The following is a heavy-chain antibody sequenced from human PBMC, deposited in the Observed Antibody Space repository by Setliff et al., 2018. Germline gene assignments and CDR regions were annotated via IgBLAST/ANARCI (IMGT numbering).Heavy chain of an antibody. CDR2: SNHGGST. V-gene: IGHV4-34*01. Sequence: SETLSLTCSVYGESFSNNYWSWIRQTPGKGLEWIGESNHGGSTSYHPSLKSRLTMSVDTSKNQFSLKLTSVTAADTAFYYCAKERYFDWFFEDWGQGTLVTVLL. J-gene: IGHJ4*02. D-gene: IGHD3-9*01. CDR3: AKERYFDWFFED. CDR1: GESFSNNY.